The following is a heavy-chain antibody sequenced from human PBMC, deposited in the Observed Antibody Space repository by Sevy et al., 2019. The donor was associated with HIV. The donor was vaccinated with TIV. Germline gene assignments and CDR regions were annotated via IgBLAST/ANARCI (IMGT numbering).Heavy chain of an antibody. D-gene: IGHD3-22*01. CDR1: GYTLTKLS. V-gene: IGHV1-24*01. CDR3: ATTKDYYDSSGYPFDD. J-gene: IGHJ4*02. Sequence: ASVKVSCTVSGYTLTKLSMHWVRQAPGKGPEWLGTFDPEDGDPEDGETVYAQKFQDRVIMTVDISTDTAYMELSSLTSEDTAVYYCATTKDYYDSSGYPFDDWGQGTLVTVSS. CDR2: FDPEDGDPEDGET.